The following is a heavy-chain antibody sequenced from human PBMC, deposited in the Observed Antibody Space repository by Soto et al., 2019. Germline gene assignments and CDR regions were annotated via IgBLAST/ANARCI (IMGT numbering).Heavy chain of an antibody. CDR2: IYYSGST. J-gene: IGHJ4*02. V-gene: IGHV4-59*01. D-gene: IGHD3-10*01. CDR3: ARVSGSGSYHFDY. CDR1: GGSISSYY. Sequence: PSETLSLTCTVSGGSISSYYWSWIRQPPGKGLEWIGYIYYSGSTNYNPSLKSRVTISVDTSKNQFSLKLSSVTAADTAVYYCARVSGSGSYHFDYWGQGTLVTVSS.